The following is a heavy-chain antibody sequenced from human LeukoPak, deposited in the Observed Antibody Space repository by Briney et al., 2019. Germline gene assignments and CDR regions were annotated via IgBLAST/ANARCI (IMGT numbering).Heavy chain of an antibody. V-gene: IGHV1-2*02. CDR2: INPNSGGT. Sequence: ASVKVSCKASGYTFTSYGISWVRQAPGQGLEWMGWINPNSGGTNYAQKFQGRVTMTRDASISTAYMVLSRLRSDDTAVYYCARDRGYCSSTSCYIWFDPWGQGTLVTVSS. CDR3: ARDRGYCSSTSCYIWFDP. D-gene: IGHD2-2*02. J-gene: IGHJ5*02. CDR1: GYTFTSYG.